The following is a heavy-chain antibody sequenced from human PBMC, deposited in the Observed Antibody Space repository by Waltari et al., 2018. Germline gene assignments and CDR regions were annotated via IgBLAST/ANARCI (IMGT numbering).Heavy chain of an antibody. CDR2: IRHPGST. Sequence: QVQLQQWGAGLLGPSETLSLTCAVYGASFSDYYWGWVRQPPWKGLEWIGQIRHPGSTNYNPSLKSRVTISIDTHRSQFSLRLSSVTAADTALYFCTRGGNYDFWSHRPFVDPWGQGTLVTVSS. CDR1: GASFSDYY. J-gene: IGHJ5*02. D-gene: IGHD3-3*01. V-gene: IGHV4-34*01. CDR3: TRGGNYDFWSHRPFVDP.